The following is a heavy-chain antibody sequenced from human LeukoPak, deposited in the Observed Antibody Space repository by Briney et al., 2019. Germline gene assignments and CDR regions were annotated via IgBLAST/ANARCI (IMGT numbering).Heavy chain of an antibody. J-gene: IGHJ4*02. CDR2: ISSSSSHI. CDR1: GFTFSSNG. V-gene: IGHV3-21*01. CDR3: ARMNYVSSGWGAPFDY. Sequence: GGSLRLSCAASGFTFSSNGMNWVRQAPGKGLEWVSSISSSSSHIYYADSVKGRFTISGDNSKNTLYLQMNSLRAEDTAVYYCARMNYVSSGWGAPFDYWGQGTLVTVSS. D-gene: IGHD1-7*01.